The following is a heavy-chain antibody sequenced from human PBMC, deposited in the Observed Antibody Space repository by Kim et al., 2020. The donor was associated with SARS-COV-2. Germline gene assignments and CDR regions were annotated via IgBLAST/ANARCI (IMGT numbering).Heavy chain of an antibody. J-gene: IGHJ4*02. CDR1: GFTFSTYG. V-gene: IGHV3-30*18. Sequence: GGSLRLSCAASGFTFSTYGMHWVRQTPVKGLEWVAIISYDGSNKYYADSVKGRFTISRDNSKNTLYLQMNNLRAEDTAVYYCANDSGGYTYIFDYWGQGTLVTVSS. CDR2: ISYDGSNK. D-gene: IGHD5-18*01. CDR3: ANDSGGYTYIFDY.